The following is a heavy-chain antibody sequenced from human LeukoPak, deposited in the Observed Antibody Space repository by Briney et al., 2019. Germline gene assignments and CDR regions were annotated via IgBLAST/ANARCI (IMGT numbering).Heavy chain of an antibody. CDR2: MNPNSGNT. D-gene: IGHD2-2*01. CDR3: ARDRVVPAASTFYYYYYMDV. Sequence: ASVKVSCKASGYTFTSYDINWVRQATGQGLEWMGWMNPNSGNTGYAQKLQGRVTMTTDTSTSTAYMELRSLRSDDTAVYYCARDRVVPAASTFYYYYYMDVWGKGTTVTVSS. CDR1: GYTFTSYD. J-gene: IGHJ6*03. V-gene: IGHV1-8*01.